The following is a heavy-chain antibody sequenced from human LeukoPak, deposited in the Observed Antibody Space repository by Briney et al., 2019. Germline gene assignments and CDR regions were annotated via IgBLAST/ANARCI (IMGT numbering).Heavy chain of an antibody. Sequence: GGSPRLSCAASGFTFSSYSMNWVRQAPGKGLEWVSSISSSSSYIYYADSVKGRFTISKDSARNSLSLQMNSLRADDTAVYYCARSAGGNYFDYWDQGTLVTVSS. V-gene: IGHV3-21*01. D-gene: IGHD2-8*02. J-gene: IGHJ4*02. CDR1: GFTFSSYS. CDR3: ARSAGGNYFDY. CDR2: ISSSSSYI.